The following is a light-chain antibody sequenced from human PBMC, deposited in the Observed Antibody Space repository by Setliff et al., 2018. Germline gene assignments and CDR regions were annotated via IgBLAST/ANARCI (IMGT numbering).Light chain of an antibody. CDR2: EVS. Sequence: HSALTQPASVSGSPGQSITISCTGTSSDVGDYKYVSWYQQLPGKAPKLIIFEVSNRPSGIPNRFSGSKSGNTASLSISGLRAEDEADYYCSSYTSLSTRVFGTGTKVTVL. J-gene: IGLJ1*01. V-gene: IGLV2-14*01. CDR3: SSYTSLSTRV. CDR1: SSDVGDYKY.